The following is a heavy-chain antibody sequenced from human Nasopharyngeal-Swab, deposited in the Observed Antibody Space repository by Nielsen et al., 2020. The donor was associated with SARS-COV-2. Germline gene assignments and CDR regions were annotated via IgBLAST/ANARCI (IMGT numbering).Heavy chain of an antibody. D-gene: IGHD3-16*02. Sequence: WIRQPPGTGLEWIGYIYYTGSTMYNPSLKGRVTLSVDTSENQFSLRLTSVTAADSAVYYCARQDVSGSYRFMVYWGQGTLVTVSS. CDR2: IYYTGST. V-gene: IGHV4-59*08. J-gene: IGHJ4*02. CDR3: ARQDVSGSYRFMVY.